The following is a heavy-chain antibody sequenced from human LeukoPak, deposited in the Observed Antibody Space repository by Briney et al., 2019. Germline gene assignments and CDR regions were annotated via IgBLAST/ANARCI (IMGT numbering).Heavy chain of an antibody. CDR1: GGSISSYY. J-gene: IGHJ4*02. CDR3: ARDPPGIAVAHPGDDY. V-gene: IGHV4-59*01. D-gene: IGHD6-19*01. Sequence: SETLSLTCTVSGGSISSYYWSWIRQPPGKGLEWIGYIYYGGSTNYNPSLKSRVTISVKTSKNQFSLKLSSVTAADTAVYYCARDPPGIAVAHPGDDYWGQGTLVTVSS. CDR2: IYYGGST.